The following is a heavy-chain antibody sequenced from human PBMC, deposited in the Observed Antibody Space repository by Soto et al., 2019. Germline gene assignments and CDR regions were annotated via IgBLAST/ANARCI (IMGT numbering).Heavy chain of an antibody. D-gene: IGHD6-13*01. J-gene: IGHJ4*02. CDR3: AKSLFRSSSSTRASYFDY. Sequence: GGSLRLSCAASGFTFSSYFMHWVRQAPGKGLEWVAVISYDGSNKYYADSVKGRFTISRDNSKNTLYLQMNSLRAEDTAVYYCAKSLFRSSSSTRASYFDYWGQGTLVTVSS. CDR2: ISYDGSNK. CDR1: GFTFSSYF. V-gene: IGHV3-30*18.